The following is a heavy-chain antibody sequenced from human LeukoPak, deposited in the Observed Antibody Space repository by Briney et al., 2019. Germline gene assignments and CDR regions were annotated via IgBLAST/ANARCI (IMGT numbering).Heavy chain of an antibody. CDR3: ARPEAYGDYG. V-gene: IGHV3-21*01. J-gene: IGHJ4*02. D-gene: IGHD4-17*01. Sequence: PGGSLSLFCAASGFTFSRYSMNWVRQAPGKGLEWVSSISSSSSYIYYADSVKGRFTISRDNAKNSLYLQMNSLRAEDAAVYYCARPEAYGDYGWGQGTLVTVSS. CDR2: ISSSSSYI. CDR1: GFTFSRYS.